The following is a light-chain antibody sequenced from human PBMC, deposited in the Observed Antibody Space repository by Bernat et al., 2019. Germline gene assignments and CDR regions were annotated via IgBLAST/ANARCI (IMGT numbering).Light chain of an antibody. J-gene: IGLJ2*01. V-gene: IGLV2-14*03. CDR2: DVD. CDR3: QVWDTTTDHVI. Sequence: QSPLTQPASVSAPPGQSIAISCTGTSSDIGGYNYVSWYQKHPEKAPKLIIYDVDNRPSGIPERFSGSNSGDTATLTISRVEAGDEADYYCQVWDTTTDHVIFGGGTKLTVL. CDR1: SSDIGGYNY.